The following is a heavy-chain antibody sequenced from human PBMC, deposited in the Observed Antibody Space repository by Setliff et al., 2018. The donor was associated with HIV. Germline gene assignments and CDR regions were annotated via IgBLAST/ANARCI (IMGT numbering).Heavy chain of an antibody. V-gene: IGHV1-24*01. CDR2: FDPEDGKT. D-gene: IGHD3-22*01. CDR1: EYTLSELS. J-gene: IGHJ5*02. CDR3: TSSFRIFYYDSRTYSKWFDP. Sequence: ASVKVSCKVSEYTLSELSMHWVRQAPGKGLEWMGGFDPEDGKTIYAQKFQGRVTMTEDLSTVTAYMELSSLSSDDTSVYYCTSSFRIFYYDSRTYSKWFDPWGQGTLVTVSS.